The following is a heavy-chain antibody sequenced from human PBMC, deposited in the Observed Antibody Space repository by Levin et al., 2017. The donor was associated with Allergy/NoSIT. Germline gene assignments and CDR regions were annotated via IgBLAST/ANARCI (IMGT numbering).Heavy chain of an antibody. V-gene: IGHV5-51*01. D-gene: IGHD3-22*01. CDR1: GYSFTSYW. CDR2: IYPGDSDT. J-gene: IGHJ4*02. Sequence: GESLKISCKGSGYSFTSYWIGWVRQMPGKGLEWMGIIYPGDSDTRYSPSFQGQVTISADKSISTAYLQWSSLKASDTAMYYCASPIYPYYYDSSGYSHWGQGTLVTVSS. CDR3: ASPIYPYYYDSSGYSH.